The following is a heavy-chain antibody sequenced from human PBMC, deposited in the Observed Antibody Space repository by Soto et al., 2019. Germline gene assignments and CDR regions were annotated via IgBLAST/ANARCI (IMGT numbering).Heavy chain of an antibody. CDR1: GYSFTNYW. V-gene: IGHV5-51*01. CDR2: IYPSDSNT. CDR3: ARSGTAGYCSSTACYDDSTDS. D-gene: IGHD2-2*01. J-gene: IGHJ4*02. Sequence: GESLKISCKGSGYSFTNYWIGWVRQMPGKGLEWMGMIYPSDSNTRYSPSFQGQVTISVDKSISTAYLQWSRLKASDTAMYVCARSGTAGYCSSTACYDDSTDSWGQGTRVTVSS.